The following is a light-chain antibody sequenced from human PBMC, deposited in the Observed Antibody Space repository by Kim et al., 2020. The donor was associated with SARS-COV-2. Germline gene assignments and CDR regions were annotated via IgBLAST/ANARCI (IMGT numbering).Light chain of an antibody. Sequence: EIVLTQSPGTLSLSPGERATLSCRDSQSVSSSYLAWYQQKPGQAPRLLIYGASSRATGIPDRFSGSGSGTDFTLTISRLEPEDFVVYYCQQYGSSAYTFGQGTKLEI. CDR2: GAS. CDR1: QSVSSSY. CDR3: QQYGSSAYT. V-gene: IGKV3-20*01. J-gene: IGKJ2*01.